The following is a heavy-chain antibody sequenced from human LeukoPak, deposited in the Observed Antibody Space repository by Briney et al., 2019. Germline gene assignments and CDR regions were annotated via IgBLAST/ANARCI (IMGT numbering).Heavy chain of an antibody. D-gene: IGHD4-23*01. Sequence: SSETLSLTCTVSGYSISSGFHWGWIRQPPGKGLEWIGSIYHTGSTYYNPSLKSRVTISVDTSKNQFSLKLSSVTAADTAVYYCARDYGGNGNWFDPWGQGTLVTVSS. CDR3: ARDYGGNGNWFDP. CDR1: GYSISSGFH. J-gene: IGHJ5*02. CDR2: IYHTGST. V-gene: IGHV4-38-2*02.